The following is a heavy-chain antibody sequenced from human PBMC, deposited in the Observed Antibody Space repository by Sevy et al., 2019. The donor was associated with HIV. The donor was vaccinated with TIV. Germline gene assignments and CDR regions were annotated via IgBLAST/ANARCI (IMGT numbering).Heavy chain of an antibody. Sequence: KQSQTLSLTCAISGDSVSSNSAAWNWIRQSPSRGLEWLGRTYYRSKWYNHYAVSVKSRITISPDTSKNKFSLQLNSATPEDTAVYYCARETAGTGAFDIWGQGTMVTVSS. CDR3: ARETAGTGAFDI. D-gene: IGHD1-1*01. CDR2: TYYRSKWYN. CDR1: GDSVSSNSAA. J-gene: IGHJ3*02. V-gene: IGHV6-1*01.